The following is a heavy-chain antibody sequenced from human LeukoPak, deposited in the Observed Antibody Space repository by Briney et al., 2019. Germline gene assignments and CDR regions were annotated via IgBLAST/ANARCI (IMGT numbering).Heavy chain of an antibody. V-gene: IGHV4-34*01. Sequence: PSGTLSLTCAVYGGSFSGYYWSWIRQPPGKGLEWIGEINHSGSTNYNPSLKSRVTISVDTSKNQFSLKLSSVTAADAAVYYCAGGAPSRAFYDFWSGYYGMDVWGQGTTVTVSS. J-gene: IGHJ6*02. CDR1: GGSFSGYY. D-gene: IGHD3-3*01. CDR2: INHSGST. CDR3: AGGAPSRAFYDFWSGYYGMDV.